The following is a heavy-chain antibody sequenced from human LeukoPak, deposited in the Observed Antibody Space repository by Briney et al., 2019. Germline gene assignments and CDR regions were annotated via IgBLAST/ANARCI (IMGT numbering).Heavy chain of an antibody. CDR2: IYYSGST. CDR1: GGSISSGGYY. Sequence: SETLSLTCTVSGGSISSGGYYWSWIRQHPGKGLEWIGYIYYSGSTYYNPSLKSRVTISVDTSKNQFSLKLSSVTAADTAVYYCARVLSSRSYAFDIWGQGTMVTVSS. V-gene: IGHV4-31*03. J-gene: IGHJ3*02. D-gene: IGHD1-26*01. CDR3: ARVLSSRSYAFDI.